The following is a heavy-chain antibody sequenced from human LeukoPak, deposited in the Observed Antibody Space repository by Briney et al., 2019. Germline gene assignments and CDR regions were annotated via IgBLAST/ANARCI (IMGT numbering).Heavy chain of an antibody. V-gene: IGHV4-39*01. Sequence: PSETLSFPCTVSGGSISSSSYYWGWVRQPPGEGLEWFGSIYYSGSTYYNPSLKSRVTISVDTSKNQFSLKLGSVTAADTAVYYCARQGSDYGDYVVDYWGQGTLVTVSS. D-gene: IGHD4-17*01. CDR3: ARQGSDYGDYVVDY. J-gene: IGHJ4*02. CDR1: GGSISSSSYY. CDR2: IYYSGST.